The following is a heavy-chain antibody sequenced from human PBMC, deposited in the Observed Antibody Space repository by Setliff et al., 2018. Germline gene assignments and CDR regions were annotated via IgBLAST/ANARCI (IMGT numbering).Heavy chain of an antibody. V-gene: IGHV3-11*01. J-gene: IGHJ6*02. D-gene: IGHD3-10*01. CDR1: GFTFGDYY. CDR2: ISRGGNTI. Sequence: GGSLRLSCSASGFTFGDYYMSWIRQAPGKGLEWVSYISRGGNTIYYADSVKGRFTISRDNSKNTLYVQMNSLRADDTAVYYCAKLRTPGTGYYYYAMDVWGQGTTVTVSS. CDR3: AKLRTPGTGYYYYAMDV.